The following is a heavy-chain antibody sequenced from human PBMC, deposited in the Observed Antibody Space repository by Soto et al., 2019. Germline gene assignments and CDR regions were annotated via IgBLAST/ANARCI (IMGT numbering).Heavy chain of an antibody. J-gene: IGHJ3*02. D-gene: IGHD6-13*01. CDR3: AKDILRIAAAEGAFDI. CDR1: GFTFDDYA. Sequence: GGSLRLSCAASGFTFDDYAMHWVRQAPGKGLEWVSGISWNSGGIGYADSVKGRFTISRDNAKNSLYLQMNSLRAEDTALYYCAKDILRIAAAEGAFDIWGQGTMVTVSS. CDR2: ISWNSGGI. V-gene: IGHV3-9*01.